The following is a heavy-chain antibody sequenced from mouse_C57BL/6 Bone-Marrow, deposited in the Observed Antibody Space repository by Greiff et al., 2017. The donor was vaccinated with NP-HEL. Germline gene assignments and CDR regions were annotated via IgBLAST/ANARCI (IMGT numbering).Heavy chain of an antibody. CDR1: GYTFTDYY. V-gene: IGHV1-76*01. J-gene: IGHJ1*03. CDR2: IYPGSGNT. D-gene: IGHD1-1*01. CDR3: ARGYYGSYWYFDV. Sequence: QVQLKQSGAELVRPGASVKLSCKASGYTFTDYYINWVKQRPGQGLEWIARIYPGSGNTYYNEKFKGKATLTAEKSSSTAYMQLSSLTSEDSAVYCCARGYYGSYWYFDVWGTGTTVTVSS.